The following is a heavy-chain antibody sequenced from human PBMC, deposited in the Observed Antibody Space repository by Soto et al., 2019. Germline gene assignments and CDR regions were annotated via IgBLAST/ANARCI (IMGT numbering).Heavy chain of an antibody. CDR1: GYTFTGYY. D-gene: IGHD6-13*01. CDR2: INPNSGGT. Sequence: QVQLVQSGAEVKKPGASVKVSCKASGYTFTGYYMHWVRQAPGQGLEWMGWINPNSGGTNYAQKFQGWVTMTRDTSNSTAYMELSRLRSDDTAVYYCAREGAAGTQLAFYSNNYYYYGMDVWGQGTTVTVSS. J-gene: IGHJ6*02. CDR3: AREGAAGTQLAFYSNNYYYYGMDV. V-gene: IGHV1-2*04.